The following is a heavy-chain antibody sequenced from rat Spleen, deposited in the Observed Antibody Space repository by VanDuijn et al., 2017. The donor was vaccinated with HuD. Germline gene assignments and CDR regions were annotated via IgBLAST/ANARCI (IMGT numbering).Heavy chain of an antibody. CDR2: ITNTGGST. V-gene: IGHV5-29*01. CDR3: ASAMDA. Sequence: EVHLVESGGGLVQPGRSLKLSCAVSGFTFSDYAMAWVRQAPGKGLEWVASITNTGGSTYYPDSVKGRFTISRDNAKSTLYLQMDSLRSEDTATYYCASAMDAWGQGASVTVSS. J-gene: IGHJ4*01. CDR1: GFTFSDYA.